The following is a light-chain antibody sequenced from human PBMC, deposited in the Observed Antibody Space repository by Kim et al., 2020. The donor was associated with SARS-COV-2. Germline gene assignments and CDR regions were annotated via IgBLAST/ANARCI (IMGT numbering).Light chain of an antibody. J-gene: IGKJ1*01. CDR1: QSVRNNC. V-gene: IGKV3-20*01. CDR3: QQCGTSRT. Sequence: EIVLTQSPGTLSLSPGERATLSCRASQSVRNNCLAWYQQKPGQSPRLLLYAASTRATGIPDRFSGSGSGTDFTLTISRLEPEDFALYFCQQCGTSRTFGRGTTVDIK. CDR2: AAS.